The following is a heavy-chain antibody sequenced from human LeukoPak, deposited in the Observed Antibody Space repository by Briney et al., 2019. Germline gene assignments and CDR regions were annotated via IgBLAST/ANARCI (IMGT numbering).Heavy chain of an antibody. CDR3: ARGRGAKKVGATPPDY. J-gene: IGHJ4*02. Sequence: ASVKVSCKASGYTFTSYGISWVRQAPGQGLEWMGWISAYNGNTNYAQKLQGRVTMTTDTSTSTAYMELRSLRSDDTAVYYCARGRGAKKVGATPPDYWGQGTLVTVSS. CDR1: GYTFTSYG. D-gene: IGHD1-26*01. V-gene: IGHV1-18*01. CDR2: ISAYNGNT.